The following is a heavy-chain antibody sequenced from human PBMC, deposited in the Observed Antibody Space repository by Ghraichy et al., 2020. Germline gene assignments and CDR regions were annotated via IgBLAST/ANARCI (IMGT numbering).Heavy chain of an antibody. Sequence: ASVKVPCKASGYTFTSYAMHWVRQAPGQRLEWMGWINAGNGNTKYSQKFQGRVTITRDTSASTAYMELSSLRSEDTAVYYCARGTTVPENWFDPWGQGTLVTVSS. J-gene: IGHJ5*02. CDR3: ARGTTVPENWFDP. D-gene: IGHD4-17*01. CDR1: GYTFTSYA. CDR2: INAGNGNT. V-gene: IGHV1-3*01.